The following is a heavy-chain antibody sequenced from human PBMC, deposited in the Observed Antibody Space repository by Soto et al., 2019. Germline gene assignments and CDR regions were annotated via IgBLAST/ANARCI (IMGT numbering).Heavy chain of an antibody. CDR2: TDYSGST. CDR3: ARTGVAARRVYFDY. D-gene: IGHD6-6*01. CDR1: GGSISSGGYY. J-gene: IGHJ4*02. V-gene: IGHV4-31*03. Sequence: QVQLQESGPGLVKPSQTLSFTCTVSGGSISSGGYYWSWIRQHPGKVMEWIGYTDYSGSTYYNPALKSRVTISVDTSKNQFALKLSSVTAADTAVYYCARTGVAARRVYFDYWGQGTLVTVSS.